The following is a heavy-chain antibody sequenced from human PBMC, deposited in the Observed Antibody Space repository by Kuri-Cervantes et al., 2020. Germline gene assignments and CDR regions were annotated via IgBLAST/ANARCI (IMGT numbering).Heavy chain of an antibody. CDR1: GGSFSGYY. CDR2: INHSGST. Sequence: ESLKISCAVYGGSFSGYYRSWIRQPPGKGLEWIGEINHSGSTNYNPSLKSRATISVDTSKNQFSLKLSSVTAADTAVYYCARCCDSSGYYYDYWGQGTLVTVSS. CDR3: ARCCDSSGYYYDY. J-gene: IGHJ4*02. D-gene: IGHD3-22*01. V-gene: IGHV4-34*01.